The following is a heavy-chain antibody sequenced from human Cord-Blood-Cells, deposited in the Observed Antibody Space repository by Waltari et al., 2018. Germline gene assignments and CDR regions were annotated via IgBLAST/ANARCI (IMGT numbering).Heavy chain of an antibody. V-gene: IGHV3-30*04. CDR1: GFTFSSYA. D-gene: IGHD2-15*01. J-gene: IGHJ4*02. CDR2: ITYDGSNK. CDR3: ARAATTFFDY. Sequence: QVQLVESGGGVVQPGRSLRLSCAASGFTFSSYAMHWVRQAPGKVLEWVGVITYDGSNKYYADSVKGRFTISRDNSKNTLYLQMNSLRAEDTAVYYCARAATTFFDYWGQGTLVTVSS.